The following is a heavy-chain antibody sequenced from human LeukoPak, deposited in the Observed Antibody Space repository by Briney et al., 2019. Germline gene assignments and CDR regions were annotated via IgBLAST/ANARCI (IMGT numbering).Heavy chain of an antibody. D-gene: IGHD4/OR15-4a*01. CDR1: GYTFTSYG. CDR3: ARVRLTPPGSNAFDI. J-gene: IGHJ3*02. CDR2: ISAYNGNT. V-gene: IGHV1-18*01. Sequence: ASVKVSCKASGYTFTSYGISWVRQAPGQGLEWMGWISAYNGNTNYAQKLQGRVTMTTDTSTSTAYMELRSLRSDDTAVYYCARVRLTPPGSNAFDIWGQGTMVTVSS.